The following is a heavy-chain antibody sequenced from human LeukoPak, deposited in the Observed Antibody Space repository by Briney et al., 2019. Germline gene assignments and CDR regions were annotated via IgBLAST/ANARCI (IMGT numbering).Heavy chain of an antibody. V-gene: IGHV3-33*01. CDR2: IWYDGSNK. D-gene: IGHD6-19*01. J-gene: IGHJ4*02. Sequence: PGGSLRLSCTASGFTFSSYGMHWVRQAPGKGLEWVAVIWYDGSNKDYADSVKGRFTISRDNSRNTLYLQMNSLRGEDTAVYYCARDGAVAGLGKFDYWGQGTLVTVSS. CDR3: ARDGAVAGLGKFDY. CDR1: GFTFSSYG.